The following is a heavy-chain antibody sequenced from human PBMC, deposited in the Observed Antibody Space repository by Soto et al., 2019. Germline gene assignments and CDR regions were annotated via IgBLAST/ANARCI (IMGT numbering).Heavy chain of an antibody. D-gene: IGHD3-10*02. CDR3: AKDLGSVNSYYGMDV. V-gene: IGHV3-30*18. CDR2: ISYDGSNK. Sequence: GGSLRLSCAASGFTFSSYGMHWVRQAPGKGLEWVAVISYDGSNKYYADSVKGRFTISRDNSKNTLYLQMNSLRAEDTAAYYCAKDLGSVNSYYGMDVWGQGTTVTVSS. J-gene: IGHJ6*02. CDR1: GFTFSSYG.